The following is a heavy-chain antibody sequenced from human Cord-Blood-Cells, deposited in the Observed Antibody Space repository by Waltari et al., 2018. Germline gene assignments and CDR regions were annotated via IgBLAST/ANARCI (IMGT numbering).Heavy chain of an antibody. J-gene: IGHJ3*02. CDR3: VRIAARPEGDAFDI. CDR1: GYTFTGYY. CDR2: INPNSGGT. D-gene: IGHD6-6*01. Sequence: QVQLVQSGAEVKKPGASVKVSCTASGYTFTGYYMHWVRQAPGQGLEWMGWINPNSGGTNYAQKFQGWVTMTRDTSISTAYMELSRLRSDDTAVYYCVRIAARPEGDAFDIWGQGTMVTVSS. V-gene: IGHV1-2*04.